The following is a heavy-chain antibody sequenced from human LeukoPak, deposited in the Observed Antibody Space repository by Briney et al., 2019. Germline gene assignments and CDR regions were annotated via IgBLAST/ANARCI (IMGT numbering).Heavy chain of an antibody. CDR2: LSGSGIST. CDR3: AKHISGSSTASFDS. CDR1: GCSFSYYA. Sequence: PGGSLRLSCATSGCSFSYYARNWVRQAPGGGLDWVSGLSGSGISTNYADSVRGRFTISRDSSKNTVYLQMNDLRAEDTAVYYCAKHISGSSTASFDSWGQGTLVTVSS. J-gene: IGHJ4*02. V-gene: IGHV3-23*01. D-gene: IGHD1-26*01.